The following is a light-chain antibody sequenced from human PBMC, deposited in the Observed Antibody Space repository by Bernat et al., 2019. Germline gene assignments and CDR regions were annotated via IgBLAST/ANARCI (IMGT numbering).Light chain of an antibody. J-gene: IGKJ2*01. CDR3: QQRSTWPQYT. CDR1: QSVNSY. V-gene: IGKV3-11*01. CDR2: DAS. Sequence: EIVLTQSPATLSLSLGQRATLSCRASQSVNSYLAWFQQRPGQAPRPLIYDASNRATGIPARFSGSGSGTDFTLTISSLEPEDFAVYYCQQRSTWPQYTFGQGTKLEI.